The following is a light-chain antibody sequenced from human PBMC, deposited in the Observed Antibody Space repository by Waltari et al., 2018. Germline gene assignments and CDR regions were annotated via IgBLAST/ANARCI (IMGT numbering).Light chain of an antibody. CDR3: QKYNSAPRT. J-gene: IGKJ1*01. CDR1: SVC. V-gene: IGKV1-27*01. Sequence: SVCFAGDRQKPGKVPWPRIYAASTLQSGVPSRFRGSGSGTDFTLTISSLQPEDVATYYCQKYNSAPRTFGQGTKVEIK. CDR2: AAS.